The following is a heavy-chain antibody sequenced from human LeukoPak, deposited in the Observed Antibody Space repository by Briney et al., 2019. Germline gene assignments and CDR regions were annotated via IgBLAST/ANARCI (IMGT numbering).Heavy chain of an antibody. J-gene: IGHJ4*02. Sequence: GGSLRLSCAASGFTFSSYAMSWVRQAPGKGLEWVSAISGSGGSTYYADSVKGRFTISRDNSKNTLYLQMNSLRAEDTAVYYCARDHQNYYGSGSYLGGVDYWSQGTLVTVSS. D-gene: IGHD3-10*01. CDR2: ISGSGGST. CDR1: GFTFSSYA. V-gene: IGHV3-23*01. CDR3: ARDHQNYYGSGSYLGGVDY.